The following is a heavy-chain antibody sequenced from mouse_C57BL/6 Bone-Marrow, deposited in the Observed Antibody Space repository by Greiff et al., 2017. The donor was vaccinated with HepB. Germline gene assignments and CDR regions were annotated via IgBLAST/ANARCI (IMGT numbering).Heavy chain of an antibody. CDR2: IYPGNSDT. J-gene: IGHJ2*01. V-gene: IGHV1-5*01. CDR3: TRGITTVVPDY. Sequence: VQLQQSGTVLARPGASVKMSCKTSGYTFTSYWMHWVKKRPGQGLEWIGAIYPGNSDTSYNQKFKGKAKLTAVTSASTAYMELSSLTNEDSAVYYCTRGITTVVPDYWGQGTTLTVSS. CDR1: GYTFTSYW. D-gene: IGHD1-1*01.